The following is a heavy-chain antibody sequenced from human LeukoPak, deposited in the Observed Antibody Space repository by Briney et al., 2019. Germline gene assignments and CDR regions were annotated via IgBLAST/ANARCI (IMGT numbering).Heavy chain of an antibody. Sequence: PSETLSLTCTVSGGSMSGSSYYWGWIRQPPGKGLEWIGSIYYSGSTYYNPSLKSRVTISVDTSKNQFSLKLSSVTAADTAVYYCARDGGWGIAVAGTGPGPREDQFYYYYGMDVWGQGTTVTVSS. V-gene: IGHV4-39*07. CDR3: ARDGGWGIAVAGTGPGPREDQFYYYYGMDV. CDR1: GGSMSGSSYY. J-gene: IGHJ6*02. D-gene: IGHD6-19*01. CDR2: IYYSGST.